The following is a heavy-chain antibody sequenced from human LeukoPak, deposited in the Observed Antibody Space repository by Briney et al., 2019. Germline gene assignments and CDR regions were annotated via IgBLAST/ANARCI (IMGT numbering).Heavy chain of an antibody. CDR1: GFTFSSYG. D-gene: IGHD3-10*01. CDR3: ARDLDYYGSGSYYNAHSPSDY. J-gene: IGHJ4*02. CDR2: IWYDGSNK. Sequence: PGGSLLLSCAASGFTFSSYGMHWVRQAPGKGLEWVAVIWYDGSNKYYADSVKGRFTISRDNSKNTLYLQMNSLRAEDTAVYYCARDLDYYGSGSYYNAHSPSDYWGQGTLVTVSS. V-gene: IGHV3-33*01.